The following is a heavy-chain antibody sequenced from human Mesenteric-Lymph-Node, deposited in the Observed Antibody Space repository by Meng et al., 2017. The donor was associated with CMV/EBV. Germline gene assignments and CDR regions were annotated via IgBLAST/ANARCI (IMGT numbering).Heavy chain of an antibody. CDR3: AREPFPESNWFDP. D-gene: IGHD1-14*01. V-gene: IGHV4-59*12. CDR1: GGSISSYY. J-gene: IGHJ5*02. CDR2: IYYSGST. Sequence: ESLKISCTVSGGSISSYYWSWIRQPPGKGLEWIGYIYYSGSTNYNPSLKSRVTISVDTSKNQFSLKLSSVTAADTAVYYCAREPFPESNWFDPWGQGTLVTVSS.